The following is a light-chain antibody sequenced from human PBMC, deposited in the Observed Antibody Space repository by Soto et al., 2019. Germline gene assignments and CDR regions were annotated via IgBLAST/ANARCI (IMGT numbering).Light chain of an antibody. Sequence: QSALTQPASVSGSPGQSITISCTGTGSDIGSSDHVSWYQQHPGKAPKLLIYEVSYRPSGVSNHFSASKSGNTASLTVSGLQADDEADYYCSSYTSSNTLIFGGGTQLTVL. CDR2: EVS. CDR1: GSDIGSSDH. CDR3: SSYTSSNTLI. V-gene: IGLV2-14*01. J-gene: IGLJ2*01.